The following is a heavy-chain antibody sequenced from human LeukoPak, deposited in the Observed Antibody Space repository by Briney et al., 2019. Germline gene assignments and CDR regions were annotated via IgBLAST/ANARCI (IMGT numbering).Heavy chain of an antibody. CDR2: IYYSGST. CDR1: GGSISSYY. CDR3: ARGLGAFDI. J-gene: IGHJ3*02. Sequence: KPSETLSLTCTVSGGSISSYYWRWIRQPPGKGLEWIGYIYYSGSTNYTPSLKSRVTISVDTSKNQFSLKLSSVTAADTAVYYCARGLGAFDIWGQGTMVTVSS. D-gene: IGHD3-16*01. V-gene: IGHV4-59*01.